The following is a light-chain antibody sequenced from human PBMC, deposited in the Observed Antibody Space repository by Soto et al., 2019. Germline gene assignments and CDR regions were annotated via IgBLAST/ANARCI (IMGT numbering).Light chain of an antibody. CDR2: KAS. Sequence: DIQMTQSPSTLSSSVGDRVTVTCRASQSISSWLAWYQQKPGKAPKLLIYKASSLESGVPSRFSGSGSGTEFTLTISSLQPDDLATYYCQHYDGMFTFGPGTKVDI. CDR1: QSISSW. V-gene: IGKV1-5*03. J-gene: IGKJ3*01. CDR3: QHYDGMFT.